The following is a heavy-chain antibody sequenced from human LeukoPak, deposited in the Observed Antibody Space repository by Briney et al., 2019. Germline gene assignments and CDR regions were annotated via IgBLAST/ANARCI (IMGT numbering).Heavy chain of an antibody. V-gene: IGHV4-39*07. CDR3: ASLRARLSYNWFDL. D-gene: IGHD6-6*01. CDR1: GGSISSSSYY. Sequence: SETLSLTCTVSGGSISSSSYYWGWIRQPPGKGLEWIGSIYYSGSTYYNPSLKSRVTISVDTSKNQFSLKLSSVAAADTAVYYCASLRARLSYNWFDLWGQGTLVTVSS. CDR2: IYYSGST. J-gene: IGHJ5*02.